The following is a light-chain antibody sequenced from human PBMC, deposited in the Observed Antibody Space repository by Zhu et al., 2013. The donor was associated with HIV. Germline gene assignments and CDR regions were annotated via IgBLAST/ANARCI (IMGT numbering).Light chain of an antibody. CDR3: QQTYRTPYT. Sequence: DIQMTQSPSSLSASVGDRVTITCRASQRISSYVNWYQQKPGKAPKLLIYAASSLQSGVPSRFSGSGSGTDFTLIISNLQPEDIATYYCQQTYRTPYTFGQGRSWRSN. V-gene: IGKV1-39*01. J-gene: IGKJ2*01. CDR2: AAS. CDR1: QRISSY.